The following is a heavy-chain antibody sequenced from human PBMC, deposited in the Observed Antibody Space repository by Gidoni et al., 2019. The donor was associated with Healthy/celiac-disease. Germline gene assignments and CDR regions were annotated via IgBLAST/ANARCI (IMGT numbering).Heavy chain of an antibody. CDR3: ARAKEGGYSYGYRFSLGWYFDL. V-gene: IGHV3-13*01. J-gene: IGHJ2*01. CDR2: SGTAGDT. CDR1: GFTFSSYD. Sequence: EVQLVESGGGLVQPGGSLRLSCAASGFTFSSYDMHWVRQATGKGLELVSVSGTAGDTYYPGSVKGRFTISRENAKNALYLQMNSLRAGDTAVYYCARAKEGGYSYGYRFSLGWYFDLWGRGTLVTVSS. D-gene: IGHD5-18*01.